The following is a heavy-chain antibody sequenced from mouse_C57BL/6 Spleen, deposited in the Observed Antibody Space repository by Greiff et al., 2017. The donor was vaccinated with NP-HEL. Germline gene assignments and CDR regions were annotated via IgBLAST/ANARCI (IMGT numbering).Heavy chain of an antibody. J-gene: IGHJ2*01. CDR3: TTDGYSFDY. V-gene: IGHV14-1*01. Sequence: EVKLQESGAELVRPGASVKLSCTASGFNIKDYYMHWVKQRPEQGLEWIGRIDPEDGDTEYAPKFQGKATMTADPSSNTAYLQLSSLTSEDTAVYYCTTDGYSFDYWGQGTTLTVSS. CDR2: IDPEDGDT. CDR1: GFNIKDYY. D-gene: IGHD2-3*01.